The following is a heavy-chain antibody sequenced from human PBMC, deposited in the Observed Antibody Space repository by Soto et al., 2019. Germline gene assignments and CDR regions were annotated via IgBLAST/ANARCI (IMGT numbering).Heavy chain of an antibody. Sequence: QIQLVQSGADVRKPGASVKVSCTASGYTFTPYAMHWVRQAPGQRPEWMGWINVDNGNTKYSQTFQGRVTITSDTSVRTAYMELSGLTYGDTGVYFCARDGRYRYGSYSHYGLDVWGQGTTVIVSS. D-gene: IGHD3-16*02. CDR3: ARDGRYRYGSYSHYGLDV. J-gene: IGHJ6*02. CDR1: GYTFTPYA. CDR2: INVDNGNT. V-gene: IGHV1-3*01.